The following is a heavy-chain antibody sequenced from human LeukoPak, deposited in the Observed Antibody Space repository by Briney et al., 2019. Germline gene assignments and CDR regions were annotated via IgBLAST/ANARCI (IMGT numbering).Heavy chain of an antibody. D-gene: IGHD6-19*01. Sequence: SETLSLTCAVYGGSFSGYYWTWIRQPPGKGLGWIGEINHSGSTNYNPSLKSRVTMSVDTSKNQFSLKLSSVTAADTAVYYCARDKRVAVAGTYIYYYYMDVWGNGTTVTISS. J-gene: IGHJ6*03. CDR1: GGSFSGYY. CDR3: ARDKRVAVAGTYIYYYYMDV. V-gene: IGHV4-34*01. CDR2: INHSGST.